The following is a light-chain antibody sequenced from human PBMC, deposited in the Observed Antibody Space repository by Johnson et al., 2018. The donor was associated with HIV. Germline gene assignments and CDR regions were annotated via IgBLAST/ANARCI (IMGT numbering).Light chain of an antibody. CDR3: GAWDGRLSVYV. Sequence: QSVLTQPPSVSAASGQKVDISCSGSSSNIGNNDVSWYRHLPGTAPKLLIYDNNKRPSGIPDRFSASKSATTATLGITGLQTGDEADYYCGAWDGRLSVYVFGTGTTVTV. V-gene: IGLV1-51*01. CDR1: SSNIGNND. CDR2: DNN. J-gene: IGLJ1*01.